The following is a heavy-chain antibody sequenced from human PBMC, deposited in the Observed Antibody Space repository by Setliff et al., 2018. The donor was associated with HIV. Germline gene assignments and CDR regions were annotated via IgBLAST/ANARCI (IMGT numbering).Heavy chain of an antibody. D-gene: IGHD2-2*01. J-gene: IGHJ6*03. V-gene: IGHV4-59*11. CDR3: VRGCCSSTTCYDDYYYMDV. CDR1: GGSISGHY. CDR2: IFYTGST. Sequence: SETLSLTCTVSGGSISGHYWSWIRQPPGKGLEWIAYIFYTGSTNYNPSPKSRVTISVDTSKNQFFLKLSSVTAADTAVYYCVRGCCSSTTCYDDYYYMDVWGKGSTVTVSS.